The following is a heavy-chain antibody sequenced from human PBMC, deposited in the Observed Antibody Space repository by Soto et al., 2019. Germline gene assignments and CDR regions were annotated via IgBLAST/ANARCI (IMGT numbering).Heavy chain of an antibody. Sequence: LEISCKRSGYSFTSYWIIWVRQMPGKGLEWMGRIDPSDSYTNYSPSFQGHVTISADKSISTAYLQWSSLKASDTAMYYCARRLRMVYYYGMDVWGQGTTVTVSS. D-gene: IGHD2-8*01. CDR2: IDPSDSYT. CDR1: GYSFTSYW. J-gene: IGHJ6*02. CDR3: ARRLRMVYYYGMDV. V-gene: IGHV5-10-1*01.